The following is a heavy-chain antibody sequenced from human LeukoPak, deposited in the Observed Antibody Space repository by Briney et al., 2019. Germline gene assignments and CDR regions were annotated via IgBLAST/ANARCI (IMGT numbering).Heavy chain of an antibody. V-gene: IGHV4-39*07. D-gene: IGHD3-22*01. CDR3: ARLKASNYYDSSGTLYYFDY. CDR2: IYYTGST. Sequence: KPSETLSLTCTVSGGSISSSSYYWGWIRQPPGKGLEWIGSIYYTGSTYYNPSLKSRVTISVDTSKNQFSLKLSSVTAADTAVYYCARLKASNYYDSSGTLYYFDYWGQGTLVTVSS. J-gene: IGHJ4*02. CDR1: GGSISSSSYY.